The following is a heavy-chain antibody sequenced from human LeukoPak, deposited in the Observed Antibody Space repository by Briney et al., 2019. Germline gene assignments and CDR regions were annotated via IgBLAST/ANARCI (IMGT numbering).Heavy chain of an antibody. CDR2: ISWNSGSI. CDR1: GFTFDDYA. V-gene: IGHV3-9*01. D-gene: IGHD3-3*01. CDR3: ARDTHGLRFLEWLPTPHFDY. Sequence: GGSLRLSCAASGFTFDDYAMHWVRQAPGKGLEWVSGISWNSGSIGYADSVKGRFTISRDNAKNSLYLQMNSLRAEDTAVYYCARDTHGLRFLEWLPTPHFDYWGQGTLVTVSS. J-gene: IGHJ4*02.